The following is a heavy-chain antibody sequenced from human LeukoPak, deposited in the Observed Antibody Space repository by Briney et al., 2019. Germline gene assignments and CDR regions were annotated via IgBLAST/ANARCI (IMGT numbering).Heavy chain of an antibody. CDR2: ISAYNGNT. J-gene: IGHJ4*02. D-gene: IGHD3-10*01. CDR3: ARDCPNGSGSCRPGSDY. V-gene: IGHV1-18*01. Sequence: ASVKVSCKASGYTFTSYGISWVRQAPGQGPEWMGWISAYNGNTNYAQKLQGRVTMTTDTPTSTAYMELRSLRSDDTAVYYCARDCPNGSGSCRPGSDYWGQGTLVTVSS. CDR1: GYTFTSYG.